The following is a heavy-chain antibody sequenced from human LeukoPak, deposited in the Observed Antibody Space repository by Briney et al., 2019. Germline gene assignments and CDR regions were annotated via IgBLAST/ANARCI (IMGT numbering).Heavy chain of an antibody. J-gene: IGHJ3*02. Sequence: PGGSLRLSCAASGFTFSSYSMNWVRQAPGKGLEWVSSISSSSSYIYYADSVKGRFTISRDNSKNTLYLQMNSLRAEDTAVYYCARGSRLGIQLWLYAFDIWGQGTMVTVSS. CDR2: ISSSSSYI. V-gene: IGHV3-21*01. CDR3: ARGSRLGIQLWLYAFDI. D-gene: IGHD5-18*01. CDR1: GFTFSSYS.